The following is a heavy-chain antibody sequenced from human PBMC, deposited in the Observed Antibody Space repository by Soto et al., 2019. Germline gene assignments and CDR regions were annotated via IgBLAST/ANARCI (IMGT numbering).Heavy chain of an antibody. CDR2: IYYSGST. J-gene: IGHJ4*02. V-gene: IGHV4-39*01. CDR1: GGSISSSSYY. Sequence: SETLSLTCTVSGGSISSSSYYWGWIRQPPGKGLEWIGSIYYSGSTYYNPSLKRRVTISVDTSKNQFSLKLSSVTAADTAVYYCVRRFFSGSYFDYWGQGTLVTVSS. CDR3: VRRFFSGSYFDY. D-gene: IGHD1-26*01.